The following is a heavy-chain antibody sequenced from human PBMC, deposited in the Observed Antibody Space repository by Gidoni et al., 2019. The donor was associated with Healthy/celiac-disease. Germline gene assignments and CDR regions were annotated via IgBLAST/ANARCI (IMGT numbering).Heavy chain of an antibody. CDR1: GGSISSYY. Sequence: QVQLQESGPGLVKPSETLSLTCTVSGGSISSYYWSWIRQPPGKGLEWIGYIYYSGSTNYNPSLKSRVTIPVDTSKNQFSLKLSSVTAADTAVYYCARHSGWTALLGYYYYGMDVWGQGTTVTVSS. D-gene: IGHD6-19*01. V-gene: IGHV4-59*01. CDR3: ARHSGWTALLGYYYYGMDV. J-gene: IGHJ6*02. CDR2: IYYSGST.